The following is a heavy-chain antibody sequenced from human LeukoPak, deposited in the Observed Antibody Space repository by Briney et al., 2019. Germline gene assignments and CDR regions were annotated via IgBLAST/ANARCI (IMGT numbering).Heavy chain of an antibody. Sequence: GASVTVSCKAYGYTFTGYYMHWVRQAPGQGREWMGWINPNSGGTNYAQKFQGRVTMTRDTSISTAYMELSRLRSDDTAVYYCARPPYGYCSSTSCSYFDYWGQGTLVTVSS. CDR1: GYTFTGYY. CDR2: INPNSGGT. D-gene: IGHD2-2*01. J-gene: IGHJ4*02. CDR3: ARPPYGYCSSTSCSYFDY. V-gene: IGHV1-2*02.